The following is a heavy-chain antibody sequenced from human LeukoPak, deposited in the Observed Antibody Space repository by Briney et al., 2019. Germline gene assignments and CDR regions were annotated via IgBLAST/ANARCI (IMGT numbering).Heavy chain of an antibody. Sequence: SVKVSCKASGGTFSSYAISWVRQAPGQGLEWMGGIIPIFGTANYAQKFQGRVTITADKSTSTAYMELSSLRSEATAVYYCARGSPRGVLRFLEWFDRSMDVWGKGTTVTVSS. D-gene: IGHD3-3*01. V-gene: IGHV1-69*06. CDR1: GGTFSSYA. CDR3: ARGSPRGVLRFLEWFDRSMDV. J-gene: IGHJ6*03. CDR2: IIPIFGTA.